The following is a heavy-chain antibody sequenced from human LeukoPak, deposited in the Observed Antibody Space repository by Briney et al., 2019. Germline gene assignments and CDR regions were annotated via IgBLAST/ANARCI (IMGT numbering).Heavy chain of an antibody. CDR2: ISAYNGNT. J-gene: IGHJ6*02. CDR3: ARDGLYDILTGLTNYYYYGMDV. V-gene: IGHV1-18*01. Sequence: ASVKVSCKASGYTFTSYGISWVRQAPGQGLEWMGWISAYNGNTNYAQKLQGRVTMTTDTSTSTAYMELRSLRSDDTAVYCCARDGLYDILTGLTNYYYYGMDVWGQGTTVTVSS. CDR1: GYTFTSYG. D-gene: IGHD3-9*01.